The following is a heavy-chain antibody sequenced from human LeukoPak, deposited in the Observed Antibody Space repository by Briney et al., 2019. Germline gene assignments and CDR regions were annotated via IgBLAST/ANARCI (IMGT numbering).Heavy chain of an antibody. CDR1: GFTFSSYS. Sequence: GGSLRLSCAASGFTFSSYSMNWVRQAPGKGLEWVSSITTSSSYIYYADSVKGRFTISRDNAKNSLYLHMNSLRAEDTAVYYCARYRFVVGATDSFDIWGQGTMVTVSS. V-gene: IGHV3-21*01. CDR3: ARYRFVVGATDSFDI. D-gene: IGHD1-26*01. CDR2: ITTSSSYI. J-gene: IGHJ3*02.